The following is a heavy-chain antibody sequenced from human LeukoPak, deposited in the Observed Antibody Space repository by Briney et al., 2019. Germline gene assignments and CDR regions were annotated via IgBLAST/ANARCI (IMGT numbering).Heavy chain of an antibody. J-gene: IGHJ4*02. Sequence: PSETLSLTCTVSGGSISSYYWSWIRQPPGKGLEWIGYIYYSGSTNYNPSLKSRVTISVDTSKNQFSLKLSSVTAADTAVYYCARDRGKYYFDYWGQGTLVTVSS. V-gene: IGHV4-59*01. D-gene: IGHD3-10*01. CDR2: IYYSGST. CDR1: GGSISSYY. CDR3: ARDRGKYYFDY.